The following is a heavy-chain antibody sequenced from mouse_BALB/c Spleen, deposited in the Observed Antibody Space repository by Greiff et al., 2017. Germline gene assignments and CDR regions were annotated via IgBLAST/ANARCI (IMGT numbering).Heavy chain of an antibody. J-gene: IGHJ2*01. D-gene: IGHD2-1*01. Sequence: VMLVESGGGLVQPGGSRKLSCAASGFTFSSFGMHWVRQAPEKGLEWVAYISSGSSTIYYADTVKGRFTISRDNPKNTLFLQMTSLRSEDTAMYYCARGYGAGNHFDYWGQGTTLTVSS. CDR3: ARGYGAGNHFDY. V-gene: IGHV5-17*02. CDR2: ISSGSSTI. CDR1: GFTFSSFG.